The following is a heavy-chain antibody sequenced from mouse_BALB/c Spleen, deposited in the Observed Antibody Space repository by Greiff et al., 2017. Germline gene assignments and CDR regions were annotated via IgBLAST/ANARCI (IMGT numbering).Heavy chain of an antibody. V-gene: IGHV1-77*01. CDR1: GYTFTDYY. CDR2: IYPGSGNT. D-gene: IGHD2-3*01. J-gene: IGHJ4*01. CDR3: ANGGDGYAMDY. Sequence: QVQLKQSGAELARPGASVKLSCKASGYTFTDYYINWVKQRTGQGLEWIGEIYPGSGNTYYNEKFKGEATLTADKSSSTAYMQLSSLTSEDSAVYFCANGGDGYAMDYWGQGTSVTVSS.